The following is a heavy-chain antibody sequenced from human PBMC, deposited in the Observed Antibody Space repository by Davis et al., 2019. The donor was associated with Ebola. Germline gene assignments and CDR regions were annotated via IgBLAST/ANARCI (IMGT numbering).Heavy chain of an antibody. CDR1: GFLFRSYA. Sequence: GGSLRLSCAASGFLFRSYAMSWVRQAPGKGLEWVSTLGTSADTYYADSVKGRFTISRDNSRNTLYLQMNGLRVEDTAIYYCAKDTANIWFDIWGQGTMVTVSS. J-gene: IGHJ3*02. CDR2: LGTSADT. V-gene: IGHV3-23*01. D-gene: IGHD2-21*02. CDR3: AKDTANIWFDI.